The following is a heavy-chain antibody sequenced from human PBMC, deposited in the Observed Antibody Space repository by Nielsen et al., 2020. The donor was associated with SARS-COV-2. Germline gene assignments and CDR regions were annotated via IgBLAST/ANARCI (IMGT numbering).Heavy chain of an antibody. CDR3: AKTTAGAPWFDP. V-gene: IGHV4-59*13. CDR2: IYYSGRT. CDR1: GGSISSYY. D-gene: IGHD6-19*01. Sequence: SETLSLTCTVSGGSISSYYWSWIRQPPGKGLEWIGYIYYSGRTNYNPSLKSRVTISVDTSKNQFSLKLSSVTAADTAVYYCAKTTAGAPWFDPWGQGTLVTVSS. J-gene: IGHJ5*02.